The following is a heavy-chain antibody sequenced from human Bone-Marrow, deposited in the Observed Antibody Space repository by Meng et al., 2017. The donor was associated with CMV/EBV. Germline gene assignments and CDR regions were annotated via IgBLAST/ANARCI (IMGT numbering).Heavy chain of an antibody. D-gene: IGHD3-22*01. CDR3: ARDVPAYYYDSNGFYYDS. Sequence: GESLKISCAASGFTFSGYAMSWVRQAPGRGLEYVSAISDSGDRTYYADSARGRFTISRDNSKNTLHLQMNSLRAEDTAVYYCARDVPAYYYDSNGFYYDSWGQGTLVTVSS. J-gene: IGHJ4*02. CDR2: ISDSGDRT. CDR1: GFTFSGYA. V-gene: IGHV3-23*01.